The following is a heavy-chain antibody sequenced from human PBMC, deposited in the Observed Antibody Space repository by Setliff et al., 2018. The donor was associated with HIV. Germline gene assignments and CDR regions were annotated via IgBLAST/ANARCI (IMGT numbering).Heavy chain of an antibody. CDR1: GYTFTRFA. V-gene: IGHV7-4-1*01. CDR3: ARTGPSTDGYNLVIDY. Sequence: ASVKVSCKASGYTFTRFAINWVRQAPGQGLEWMGWINANTGNPTYAQGFTGRFVFSLDTSVSTAYLQILKAEDTAVYYCARTGPSTDGYNLVIDYWGQGTLVTVSS. J-gene: IGHJ4*02. CDR2: INANTGNP. D-gene: IGHD5-12*01.